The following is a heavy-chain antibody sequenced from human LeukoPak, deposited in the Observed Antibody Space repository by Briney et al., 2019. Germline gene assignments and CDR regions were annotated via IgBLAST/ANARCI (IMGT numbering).Heavy chain of an antibody. D-gene: IGHD6-19*01. CDR3: ARGPILLWLHNGMDV. J-gene: IGHJ6*02. CDR1: GFIFGDHA. Sequence: PGGSLRLSCTVFGFIFGDHAMSWVRQAPGKGLEWVGFIRSKAYGATTEYAASVKGRFTISRDDSKGIAYLHMNSLEIEDTAVYYCARGPILLWLHNGMDVWGQGTTVTVSS. V-gene: IGHV3-49*04. CDR2: IRSKAYGATT.